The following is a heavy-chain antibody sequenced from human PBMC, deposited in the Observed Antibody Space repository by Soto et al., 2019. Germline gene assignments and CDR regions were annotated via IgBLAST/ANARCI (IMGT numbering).Heavy chain of an antibody. D-gene: IGHD6-19*01. V-gene: IGHV5-51*01. CDR1: GYSFTSYW. J-gene: IGHJ6*02. CDR2: IYPGDSDT. Sequence: PGESLKISCKGSGYSFTSYWIGWVRQMPGKGLEWMGIIYPGDSDTRYSPSFQGQVTISADKSISTAYLQWSSLKASDTAMYYCARQRIAVAGTYYYGMDVWGQGTTVTVSS. CDR3: ARQRIAVAGTYYYGMDV.